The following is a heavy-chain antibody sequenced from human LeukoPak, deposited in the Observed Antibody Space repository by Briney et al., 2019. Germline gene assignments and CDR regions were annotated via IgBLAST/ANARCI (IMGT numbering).Heavy chain of an antibody. CDR1: GGSFSGCY. Sequence: SETLSLTCAVYGGSFSGCYWSWIRQPPGKGLEWIGEINHSGSTNYNPSLKSRVTISLDTSKNQFSLRLSSVTAADTAVYCCARETRLHSGSYSNDAFDIWGQGTMVTVSS. J-gene: IGHJ3*02. CDR3: ARETRLHSGSYSNDAFDI. V-gene: IGHV4-34*01. CDR2: INHSGST. D-gene: IGHD1-26*01.